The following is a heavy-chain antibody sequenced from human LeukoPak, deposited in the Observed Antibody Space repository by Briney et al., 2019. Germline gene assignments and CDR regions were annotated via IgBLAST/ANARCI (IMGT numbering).Heavy chain of an antibody. CDR2: IIPIFGTA. D-gene: IGHD4-11*01. CDR3: ARVPDYSNYWFDP. CDR1: GGTFSSYA. Sequence: ASVKVSCKASGGTFSSYAISWVRQAPGQGLEWMGGIIPIFGTANYAQKFQGRVTITTDESTSTAYMELSSLRSEDTAVYYCARVPDYSNYWFDPWGQGTLVTVSS. J-gene: IGHJ5*02. V-gene: IGHV1-69*05.